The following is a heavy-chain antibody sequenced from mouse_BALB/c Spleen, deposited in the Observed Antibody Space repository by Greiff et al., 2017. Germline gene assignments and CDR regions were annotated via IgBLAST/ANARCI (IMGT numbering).Heavy chain of an antibody. V-gene: IGHV1-54*01. D-gene: IGHD2-14*01. J-gene: IGHJ2*01. CDR2: INPGSGGT. CDR3: ARGGYRGYYFDY. CDR1: GYAFTNYL. Sequence: VQVVESGAELVRPGTSVKVSCKASGYAFTNYLIEWVKQRPGQGLEWIGVINPGSGGTNYNEKFKGKATLTADKSSSTAYMQLSSLTSDDSAVYFCARGGYRGYYFDYWGQGTTLTVSS.